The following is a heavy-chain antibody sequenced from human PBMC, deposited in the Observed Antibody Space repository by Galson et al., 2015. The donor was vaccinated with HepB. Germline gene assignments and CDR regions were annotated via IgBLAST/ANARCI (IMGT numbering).Heavy chain of an antibody. V-gene: IGHV3-23*01. CDR3: AKDWAIRGTFDI. D-gene: IGHD3-16*01. CDR1: GFTFGSYA. Sequence: SLRLSCAASGFTFGSYAMSWVRQAPGKGPEWVSAISGSGGSTYYADSVKGRFTIPRDNSKNTLYLQMNSLRAGDTAVYYCAKDWAIRGTFDIWGQGTMVTVSS. J-gene: IGHJ3*02. CDR2: ISGSGGST.